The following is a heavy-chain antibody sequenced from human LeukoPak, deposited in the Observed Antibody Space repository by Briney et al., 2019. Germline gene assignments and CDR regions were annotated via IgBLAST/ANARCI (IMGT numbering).Heavy chain of an antibody. CDR1: GGSITSSSYY. Sequence: SETLSLTCTVSGGSITSSSYYWGWIRHPPGKGLEWIASIYNSRTTYYNPSLKSRLTISVDTSKNQFSLKLTSVTAADTAIYFCARPYHYDSGSVGTAFDIWGQGTMVTVSS. D-gene: IGHD3-10*01. J-gene: IGHJ3*02. CDR2: IYNSRTT. CDR3: ARPYHYDSGSVGTAFDI. V-gene: IGHV4-39*01.